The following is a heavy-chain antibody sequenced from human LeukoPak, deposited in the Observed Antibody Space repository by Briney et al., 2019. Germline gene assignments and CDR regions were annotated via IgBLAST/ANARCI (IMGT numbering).Heavy chain of an antibody. V-gene: IGHV1-69*13. CDR2: IIPIFGTA. D-gene: IGHD5-18*01. Sequence: ASVKVSCKASGYTFTSYYMHWVRQAPGQGLEWMGGIIPIFGTANYAQKFQGRVTITADESTSTAYMELSSLRSEDMAVYYCARSGDTASWGYYYYYYMDVWGKGTTVTVSS. J-gene: IGHJ6*03. CDR3: ARSGDTASWGYYYYYYMDV. CDR1: GYTFTSYY.